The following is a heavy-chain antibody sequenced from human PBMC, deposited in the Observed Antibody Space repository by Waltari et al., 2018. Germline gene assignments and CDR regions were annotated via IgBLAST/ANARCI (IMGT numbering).Heavy chain of an antibody. Sequence: QVQLVQSGAEVKKPGASVKVSCKASGSTFSSYVMHWVRQAPGQSLEWMGWINAANTNTKYSQKFQGRVTITRDTSASTAYMELSSLTSEDTAVYYCARSGWLDYWGQGTLVTVSS. CDR1: GSTFSSYV. CDR3: ARSGWLDY. CDR2: INAANTNT. V-gene: IGHV1-3*01. D-gene: IGHD6-19*01. J-gene: IGHJ4*02.